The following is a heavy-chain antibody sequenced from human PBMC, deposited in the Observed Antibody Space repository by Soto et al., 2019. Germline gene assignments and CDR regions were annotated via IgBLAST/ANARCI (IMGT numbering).Heavy chain of an antibody. J-gene: IGHJ4*02. CDR2: ANPSSGNT. D-gene: IGHD2-2*02. Sequence: QVQLVQSGAEVKEPGASVKVSCRASGYTFGTYDINWVRQAAGQGLEWLGWANPSSGNTGYAQKFQGRVTMTRDTSITTAYMELSRLRSEETAVYFCARSPACGTCYTGLDLWGQGTLVTVSS. CDR1: GYTFGTYD. V-gene: IGHV1-8*01. CDR3: ARSPACGTCYTGLDL.